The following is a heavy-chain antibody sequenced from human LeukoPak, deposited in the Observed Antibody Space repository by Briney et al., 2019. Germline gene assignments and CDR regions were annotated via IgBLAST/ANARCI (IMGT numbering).Heavy chain of an antibody. Sequence: GGSLRLSCSTSGFSFSYFGMHWVRQAPGKGLQWVAAISFDGHATNYADSVKGRFTVSRNNSKRTLYLQMNSLRVEDTAVYYCTRDHITSWQIDFWGQGTMVTVSS. V-gene: IGHV3-33*08. CDR1: GFSFSYFG. D-gene: IGHD2-2*01. CDR2: ISFDGHAT. J-gene: IGHJ4*02. CDR3: TRDHITSWQIDF.